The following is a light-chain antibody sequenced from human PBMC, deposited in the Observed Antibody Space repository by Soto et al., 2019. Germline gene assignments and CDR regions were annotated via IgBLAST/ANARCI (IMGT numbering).Light chain of an antibody. J-gene: IGKJ1*01. CDR1: QSVSSN. Sequence: EIVMTQSPATLSVSPGERATLSCRASQSVSSNLAWYQQKPGQAPRLLIYGASTRATGIPARFSGSGSGTDFTLTISRLEPEDFAVYYCQQHGTSPITFGQGTKVDIK. V-gene: IGKV3-15*01. CDR3: QQHGTSPIT. CDR2: GAS.